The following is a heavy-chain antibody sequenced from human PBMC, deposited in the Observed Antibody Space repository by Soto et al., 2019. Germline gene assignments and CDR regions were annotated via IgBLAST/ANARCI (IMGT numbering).Heavy chain of an antibody. CDR2: ISSSGSTI. Sequence: EVQLVESGGGLVQPGGSLRLSCAASGFTFSSYEMNWVRQAPGKGLEWVSYISSSGSTIYYADSVKGRFTISRDNAKNSLYLQMYSLRAEDTAVYYCARVWSAGDYYFDYWGQGTLVTVSS. CDR3: ARVWSAGDYYFDY. V-gene: IGHV3-48*03. J-gene: IGHJ4*02. D-gene: IGHD2-21*02. CDR1: GFTFSSYE.